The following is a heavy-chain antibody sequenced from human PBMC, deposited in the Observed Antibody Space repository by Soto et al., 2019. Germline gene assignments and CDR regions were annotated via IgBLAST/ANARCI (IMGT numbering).Heavy chain of an antibody. CDR1: GGSISSGDYY. V-gene: IGHV4-30-4*01. Sequence: SETLSLTCTVSGGSISSGDYYWSWIRQPPGKGLEWIGYIYYSGSTYYNPSLKSRVTISVDTSKNQFSLKLSSVTAADTAVYYCARSLFPRATLTNWFDPWGQGTLVTVSS. CDR2: IYYSGST. J-gene: IGHJ5*02. CDR3: ARSLFPRATLTNWFDP. D-gene: IGHD1-26*01.